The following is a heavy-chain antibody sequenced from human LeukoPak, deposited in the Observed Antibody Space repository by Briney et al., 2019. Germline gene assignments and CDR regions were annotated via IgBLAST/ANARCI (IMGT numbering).Heavy chain of an antibody. J-gene: IGHJ4*02. V-gene: IGHV1-46*01. Sequence: ASVKVSCKASGYTFTNYYIHWVRQAPGQGLEWMGIINPSGGSTSYAQKFQGRVTMTRDTSISTAYMELSRLRSDDTAVYYCARDRSEAYFDYWGQGTLVTVSS. CDR1: GYTFTNYY. CDR2: INPSGGST. D-gene: IGHD1-26*01. CDR3: ARDRSEAYFDY.